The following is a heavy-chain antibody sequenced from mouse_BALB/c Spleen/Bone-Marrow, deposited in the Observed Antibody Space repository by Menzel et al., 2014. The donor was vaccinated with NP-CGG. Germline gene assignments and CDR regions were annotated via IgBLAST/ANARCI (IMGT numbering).Heavy chain of an antibody. D-gene: IGHD2-1*01. V-gene: IGHV1-7*01. CDR3: VRPYGNYVGFAY. CDR1: GYTFTNYW. Sequence: ESGAELAKPGASVKMSCKASGYTFTNYWMHWVKQRPGQGLEWIGYINPSTGSTENNQNFKDKATLTADKSSSTAHMQLSSLTSKDLAVYYCVRPYGNYVGFAYWGQGTLVTVSA. J-gene: IGHJ3*01. CDR2: INPSTGST.